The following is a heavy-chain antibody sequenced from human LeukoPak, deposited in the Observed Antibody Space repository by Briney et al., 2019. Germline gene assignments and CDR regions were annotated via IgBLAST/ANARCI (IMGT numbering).Heavy chain of an antibody. CDR3: ASSRNDILTGYNPYAFDI. J-gene: IGHJ3*02. CDR2: IYYSGST. V-gene: IGHV4-59*01. Sequence: KSSEILSLTCTVSGGSISSYYWSWIRQPPGKGLEWIGYIYYSGSTNYNPSLKSRVTISVDTSKNQFSLKLSSVTAADTAVYYCASSRNDILTGYNPYAFDIWGQGTMVTVSS. CDR1: GGSISSYY. D-gene: IGHD3-9*01.